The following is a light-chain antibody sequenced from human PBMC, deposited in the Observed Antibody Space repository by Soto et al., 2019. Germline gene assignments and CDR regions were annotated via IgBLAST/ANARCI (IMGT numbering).Light chain of an antibody. J-gene: IGLJ2*01. CDR2: EGS. Sequence: QSALTQPASVSGSPGQSITISCTGTSSDVGSYNLVSWYQQHPGKAPKLMIYEGSKRPSGVSNRFSGSKSGNTASLTISGLHDEDEADYYWCSYAGSSTLVFGGGTQLTVL. V-gene: IGLV2-23*01. CDR3: CSYAGSSTLV. CDR1: SSDVGSYNL.